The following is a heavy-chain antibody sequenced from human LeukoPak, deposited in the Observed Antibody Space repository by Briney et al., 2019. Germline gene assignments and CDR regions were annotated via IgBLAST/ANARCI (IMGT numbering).Heavy chain of an antibody. J-gene: IGHJ4*02. Sequence: PGGSLRLSCAASGFTFDDYAMHWVRQAPGKGLEWVSGISWNSGSIGYADSVKGRFTISRDNAKNSLYLQMNSLRAEDTALYYCAKDIGSGSYRRGLDYWGQGTLVTVFS. CDR2: ISWNSGSI. CDR1: GFTFDDYA. V-gene: IGHV3-9*01. CDR3: AKDIGSGSYRRGLDY. D-gene: IGHD1-26*01.